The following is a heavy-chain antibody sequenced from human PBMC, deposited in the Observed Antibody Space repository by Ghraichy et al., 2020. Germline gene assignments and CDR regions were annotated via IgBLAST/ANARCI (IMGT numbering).Heavy chain of an antibody. CDR1: GGSISSSSYY. D-gene: IGHD2-15*01. CDR2: IYYSGST. CDR3: ARQEGLATSYCSGGSCYPPGWHYYYGMDV. Sequence: SQTLSLTCTVSGGSISSSSYYWGWIRQPPGKGLEWIGSIYYSGSTYYNPSLKSRVTISVDTSKNQFSLKLSSVTAADTAVYYCARQEGLATSYCSGGSCYPPGWHYYYGMDVWGQGTTVTVSS. V-gene: IGHV4-39*01. J-gene: IGHJ6*02.